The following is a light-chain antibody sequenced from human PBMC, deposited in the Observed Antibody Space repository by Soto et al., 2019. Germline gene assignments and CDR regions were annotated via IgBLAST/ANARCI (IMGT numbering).Light chain of an antibody. J-gene: IGLJ2*01. CDR3: CSYAGSSTMI. CDR2: EGT. CDR1: SSDVGSYRF. Sequence: QAVVTQPASVSGSPGQSITTSCTGTSSDVGSYRFVSWYQHHPGKVPKVIIYEGTKRPSGVPDRFSGSKSGNTASLTISGLQSEDEADYFCCSYAGSSTMIFGGGTKLTVL. V-gene: IGLV2-23*01.